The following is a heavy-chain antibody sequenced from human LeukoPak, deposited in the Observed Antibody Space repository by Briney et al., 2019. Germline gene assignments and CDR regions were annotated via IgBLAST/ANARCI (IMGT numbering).Heavy chain of an antibody. D-gene: IGHD3-22*01. CDR3: AKSGAYDSFDM. CDR1: GYDFPSYW. V-gene: IGHV5-51*01. CDR2: VWPGDSET. J-gene: IGHJ3*02. Sequence: GESLKISCKGSGYDFPSYWIGWVRQMPGKGLEWMGMVWPGDSETRYSPSFQGQVTISADKSKTTAYLQWSSLEASDTAMYYCAKSGAYDSFDMWGQGTMVIVSS.